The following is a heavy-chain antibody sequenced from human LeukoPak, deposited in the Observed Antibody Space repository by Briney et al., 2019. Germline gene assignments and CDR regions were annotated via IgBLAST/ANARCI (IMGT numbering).Heavy chain of an antibody. D-gene: IGHD3-22*01. J-gene: IGHJ4*02. V-gene: IGHV4-39*01. Sequence: SETLSLTCTVSGGSISSSSYYWGWIRQPPGKGLEWIGSIYYGGSTYYNPSLKSRVTISVDTSKNQFSLKLSSVTAADTAVYYCARHEVAMGHYYDSSGYQKGVDYWGQGTLVTVSS. CDR1: GGSISSSSYY. CDR3: ARHEVAMGHYYDSSGYQKGVDY. CDR2: IYYGGST.